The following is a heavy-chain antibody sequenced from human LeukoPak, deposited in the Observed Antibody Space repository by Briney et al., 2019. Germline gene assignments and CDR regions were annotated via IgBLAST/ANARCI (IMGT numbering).Heavy chain of an antibody. CDR1: GFTFSRYS. D-gene: IGHD1-26*01. Sequence: GGSLRLSCAASGFTFSRYSMNWVRQAPGKGLEWVSYISSGSRTIYYADSVKGRFTVSRDNAKNSLYLQMNSLRAEDTAVYYCARESISGHRDFDYWGQGALVTVTS. V-gene: IGHV3-48*01. CDR2: ISSGSRTI. CDR3: ARESISGHRDFDY. J-gene: IGHJ4*02.